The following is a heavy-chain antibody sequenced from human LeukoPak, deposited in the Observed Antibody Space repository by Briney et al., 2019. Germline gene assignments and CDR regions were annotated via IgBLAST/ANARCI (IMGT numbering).Heavy chain of an antibody. CDR2: IKQDGSEK. CDR3: ARHGSGSYLLTFDY. J-gene: IGHJ4*02. V-gene: IGHV3-7*01. CDR1: GFTFSSYW. Sequence: PGGSLRLSCAASGFTFSSYWMSWFRQAPGKGLEWVANIKQDGSEKYYVDSVKGRFTISRDNAKNSLYLQMNSLRAENTAVYYCARHGSGSYLLTFDYWGQGTLVTVSS. D-gene: IGHD3-10*01.